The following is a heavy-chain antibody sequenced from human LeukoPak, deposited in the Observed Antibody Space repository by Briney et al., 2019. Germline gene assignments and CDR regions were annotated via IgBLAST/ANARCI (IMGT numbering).Heavy chain of an antibody. V-gene: IGHV4-59*08. CDR1: GVSISSYY. Sequence: KPSETLSLPCTVPGVSISSYYWSWFRQPPGKGLEWIGHIYYSGSTNTNYNPSLKSRVTISVDTSKNQFSLKLSSVTAADTAVYYCARIRGGSGYDDYWGQGTLVTVSS. J-gene: IGHJ4*02. D-gene: IGHD5-12*01. CDR2: IYYSGSTNT. CDR3: ARIRGGSGYDDY.